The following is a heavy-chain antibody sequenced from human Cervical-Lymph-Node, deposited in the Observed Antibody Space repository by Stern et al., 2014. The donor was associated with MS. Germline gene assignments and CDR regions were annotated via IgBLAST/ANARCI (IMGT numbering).Heavy chain of an antibody. Sequence: VQLGQSGPEVKRPGESLKISCQASGYTFTSYWIGWVRQMPGKGLEWIAIIFPGGSDIRYSPSFQGQVTISADQSSSTADVQWNNLKASDTAIDYCARQRYFDYWGQGTLVTVSS. J-gene: IGHJ4*02. CDR1: GYTFTSYW. V-gene: IGHV5-51*01. CDR3: ARQRYFDY. CDR2: IFPGGSDI.